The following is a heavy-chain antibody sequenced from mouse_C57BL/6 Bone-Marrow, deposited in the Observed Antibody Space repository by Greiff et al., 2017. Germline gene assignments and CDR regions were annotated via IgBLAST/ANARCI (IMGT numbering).Heavy chain of an antibody. V-gene: IGHV1-58*01. CDR3: ARSKGYYYGSRWYFDV. CDR1: GYTFTSYG. J-gene: IGHJ1*03. CDR2: IYIGNGYT. D-gene: IGHD1-1*01. Sequence: EVKLMESGAELVRPGSSVKMSCKTSGYTFTSYGINWVKQRPGQGLEWIGYIYIGNGYTEYNEKFKGKATLTSDTSSSTAYMQLSSLTSEDSAIYFCARSKGYYYGSRWYFDVWGTGTTVTVSS.